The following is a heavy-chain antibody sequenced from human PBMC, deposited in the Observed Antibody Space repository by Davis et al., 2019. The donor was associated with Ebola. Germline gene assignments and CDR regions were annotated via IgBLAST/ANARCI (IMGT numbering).Heavy chain of an antibody. Sequence: PSETLSLTCTVSGGSISSYYWSWIRQPPGKGLEWIGYIYYSGSTNYNPSLKSRVTISVDTSKNQFSLKLSSVTAADTAVYYCARGKVVFGVQGGFDPWGQGTLVTVSS. D-gene: IGHD3-3*01. CDR1: GGSISSYY. CDR2: IYYSGST. J-gene: IGHJ5*02. V-gene: IGHV4-59*08. CDR3: ARGKVVFGVQGGFDP.